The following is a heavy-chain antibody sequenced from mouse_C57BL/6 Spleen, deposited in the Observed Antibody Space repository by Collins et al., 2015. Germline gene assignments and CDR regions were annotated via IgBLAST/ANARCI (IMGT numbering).Heavy chain of an antibody. CDR1: GYTFTDHT. J-gene: IGHJ3*01. D-gene: IGHD2-4*01. V-gene: IGHV1-78*01. Sequence: QVQLQQPGAELVKPGASVKISCKVSGYTFTDHTIHWMKQRPEQGLEWIGYIYPRDGSTKYNEKFKGKATLTADKPSSTAYMQLNSLTSEDSAVYFCARPGDYDVAWFAYWGQGTLVTVSA. CDR3: ARPGDYDVAWFAY. CDR2: IYPRDGST.